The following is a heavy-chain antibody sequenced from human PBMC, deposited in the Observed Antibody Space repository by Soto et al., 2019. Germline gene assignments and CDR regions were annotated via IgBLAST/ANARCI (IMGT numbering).Heavy chain of an antibody. CDR2: ISYDGSNK. J-gene: IGHJ6*02. CDR3: AKDSLRYITPLYYYGMDV. CDR1: GFTFSSYG. D-gene: IGHD3-9*01. V-gene: IGHV3-30*18. Sequence: GGSLRLSCAASGFTFSSYGMHWVRQAPGKGLEWVAVISYDGSNKYYADSVKGRFTISRDNSKNTLYLQMNSLRAEDTAVYYCAKDSLRYITPLYYYGMDVWGQGTTVTVSS.